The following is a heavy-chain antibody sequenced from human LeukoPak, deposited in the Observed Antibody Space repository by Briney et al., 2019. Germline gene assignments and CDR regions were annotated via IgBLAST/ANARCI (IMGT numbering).Heavy chain of an antibody. CDR1: GFTFGGYT. J-gene: IGHJ5*02. Sequence: GGSLRLSCAASGFTFGGYTMDWVRQAPGKGLEWVASISSSGQYIFYADSVKGRFTVSRDNAKTTLYLKMQSLRVEDTAVYFCARERSGPVVRADNWFDPWGQGTLVAVSS. V-gene: IGHV3-21*01. CDR3: ARERSGPVVRADNWFDP. CDR2: ISSSGQYI. D-gene: IGHD1-26*01.